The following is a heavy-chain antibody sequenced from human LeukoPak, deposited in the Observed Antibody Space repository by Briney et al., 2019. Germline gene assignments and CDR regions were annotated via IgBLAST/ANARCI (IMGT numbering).Heavy chain of an antibody. Sequence: PGGSLRLSCPASGFTFSSYETNWVRQAPGKWLEWDSYISSIGSPIYYADSVKGRFPISRDNAKNSLYLKMKSLRAEDTAVYYCARGGTVNAFDIWGQGTMVTVSS. CDR1: GFTFSSYE. CDR2: ISSIGSPI. CDR3: ARGGTVNAFDI. J-gene: IGHJ3*02. V-gene: IGHV3-48*03.